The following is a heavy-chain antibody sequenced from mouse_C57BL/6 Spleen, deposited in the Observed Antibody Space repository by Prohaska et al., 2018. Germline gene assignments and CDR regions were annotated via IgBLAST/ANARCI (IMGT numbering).Heavy chain of an antibody. V-gene: IGHV5-17*01. CDR3: ARDYDTSPYFDY. CDR1: GFGFIDYE. J-gene: IGHJ2*01. CDR2: ISSVSSTI. D-gene: IGHD1-1*01. Sequence: EVQLVESGGDLVKPGGSLKLSCAASGFGFIDYEIHWVRQAPEKGLEWIAYISSVSSTIYYADAVKGRFTISRDNAKSTLFLQMTSLRSEDTAMYYCARDYDTSPYFDYWGQGTTVTVSS.